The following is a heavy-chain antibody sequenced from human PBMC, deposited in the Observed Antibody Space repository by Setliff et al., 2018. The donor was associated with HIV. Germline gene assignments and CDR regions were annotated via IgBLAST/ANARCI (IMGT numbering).Heavy chain of an antibody. CDR1: GGSITSGSYY. D-gene: IGHD1-26*01. Sequence: SETLSLTCTASGGSITSGSYYWSWIRQPAGKGLEWIGRFYTSGSTNYNPSLKSRVTMSVDTSKNQFSLKLSSVTAADTAVYYCARDRGSGSWFDFWGQGTLVTVSS. CDR3: ARDRGSGSWFDF. V-gene: IGHV4-61*02. J-gene: IGHJ4*02. CDR2: FYTSGST.